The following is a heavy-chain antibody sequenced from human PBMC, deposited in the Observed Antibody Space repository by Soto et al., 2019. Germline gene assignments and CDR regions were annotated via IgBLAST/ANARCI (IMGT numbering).Heavy chain of an antibody. V-gene: IGHV3-9*01. CDR1: GFTFEDYV. J-gene: IGHJ5*02. CDR2: ISWQSGTI. Sequence: EVQLVESGGGLVQPGGSLRLSCAASGFTFEDYVMHWVRQAPGKGLEWVSGISWQSGTIGYADSVKGRFTISRDKAKNSLFLQMNRLRTEDTAFYYCAKAISAQSDSSLNWFDPWGQGTRVTVSS. D-gene: IGHD6-6*01. CDR3: AKAISAQSDSSLNWFDP.